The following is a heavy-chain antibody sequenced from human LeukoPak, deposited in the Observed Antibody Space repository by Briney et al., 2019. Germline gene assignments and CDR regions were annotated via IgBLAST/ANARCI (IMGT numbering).Heavy chain of an antibody. CDR3: ARMGGLWLGDEWSAFDI. Sequence: GGSLRLSCAASGFTVSSNYMSWVRQAPGKGLEWVSVIYSGGSTYYADSVKGRFTISRDNSKNTLYLQMNSLRAEDTAVYYCARMGGLWLGDEWSAFDIWGQGTMVTVSS. J-gene: IGHJ3*02. CDR1: GFTVSSNY. V-gene: IGHV3-66*01. D-gene: IGHD3-10*01. CDR2: IYSGGST.